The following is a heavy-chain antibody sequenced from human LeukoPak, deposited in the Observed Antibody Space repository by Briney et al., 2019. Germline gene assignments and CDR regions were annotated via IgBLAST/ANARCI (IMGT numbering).Heavy chain of an antibody. D-gene: IGHD3-22*01. CDR1: GFTFSSYS. V-gene: IGHV3-21*04. CDR3: ARVTGADSSGYHDAFDI. CDR2: ISSSSSYI. J-gene: IGHJ3*02. Sequence: PGGSLRLSCAASGFTFSSYSMNWVRQAPGKGLEWVSSISSSSSYIYYADSVKGRFTISRDNAKNTLYLQMNSLRAEDTAVYYCARVTGADSSGYHDAFDIWGQGTMVTVSS.